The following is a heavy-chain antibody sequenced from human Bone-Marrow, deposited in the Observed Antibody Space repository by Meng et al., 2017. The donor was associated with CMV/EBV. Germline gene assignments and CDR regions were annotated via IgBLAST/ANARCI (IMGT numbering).Heavy chain of an antibody. V-gene: IGHV3-30-3*01. J-gene: IGHJ6*02. D-gene: IGHD6-13*01. CDR2: ISYDWSNK. CDR3: ARSLEAAGARDYYYGMDV. Sequence: LSLPCAASGFTFSSYAMHWVRQAPGKGLEWVAVISYDWSNKYYADSVEGRFTISRDNSKNTLYLQMNSLRAEDTAVYYCARSLEAAGARDYYYGMDVWGQGTTVTVSS. CDR1: GFTFSSYA.